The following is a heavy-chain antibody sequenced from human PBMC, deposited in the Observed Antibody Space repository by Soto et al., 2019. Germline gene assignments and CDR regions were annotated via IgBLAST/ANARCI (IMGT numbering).Heavy chain of an antibody. CDR3: ARDWCSGGSCYRRSDY. CDR2: ISSSGSTI. Sequence: PGGSLRLSCAASGFTFSSYEMNWVRQAPGKGLEWVSYISSSGSTIYYADSVKGRFTISRDNAKNSLYLQMNSPRAEDTAVYYCARDWCSGGSCYRRSDYWGQGTLVTVSS. V-gene: IGHV3-48*03. D-gene: IGHD2-15*01. CDR1: GFTFSSYE. J-gene: IGHJ4*02.